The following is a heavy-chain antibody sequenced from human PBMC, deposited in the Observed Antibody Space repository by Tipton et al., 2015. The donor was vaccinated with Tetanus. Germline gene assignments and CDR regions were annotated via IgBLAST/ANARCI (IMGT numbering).Heavy chain of an antibody. V-gene: IGHV3-11*01. Sequence: SLRLSCSASGFTFSIYYMSWIRQPPGKGLEWISYISSSGSTIYNADSVKGRFTISSDNAKNSLYLQLDSLRAEDTATYYCARGGKFNFQCGLDVGGQGPPVPVSS. CDR3: ARGGKFNFQCGLDV. D-gene: IGHD5-24*01. CDR1: GFTFSIYY. CDR2: ISSSGSTI. J-gene: IGHJ6*02.